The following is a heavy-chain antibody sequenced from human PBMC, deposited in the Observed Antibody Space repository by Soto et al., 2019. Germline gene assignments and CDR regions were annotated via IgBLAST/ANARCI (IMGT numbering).Heavy chain of an antibody. CDR2: INHSGST. D-gene: IGHD2-21*02. J-gene: IGHJ4*02. CDR3: ARKETTCGDCYVYYFDY. Sequence: QVQLQQWGAGLLKPSETLSLTCAVYGGAFSGYYWSWIRQPPGKGLEWIGEINHSGSTNYNPSLMSRVTISVDTSKNQFSLKLSSVTAADTAVYYCARKETTCGDCYVYYFDYWGQGTMVTVSS. CDR1: GGAFSGYY. V-gene: IGHV4-34*01.